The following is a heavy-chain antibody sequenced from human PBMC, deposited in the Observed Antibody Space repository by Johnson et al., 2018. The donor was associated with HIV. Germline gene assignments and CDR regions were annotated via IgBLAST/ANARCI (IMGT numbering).Heavy chain of an antibody. CDR2: INWNGGST. Sequence: VQLVESGGGLVQPGGSLRLSCAASGFTFDDHGMSWVRQGPGKGLEWVSGINWNGGSTGYADSVKGRFTISRDNAENTLYLQMNSLRVEDTAVYYCVRDADDAFDVWGQGTMVTVSS. CDR1: GFTFDDHG. J-gene: IGHJ3*01. CDR3: VRDADDAFDV. V-gene: IGHV3-20*04.